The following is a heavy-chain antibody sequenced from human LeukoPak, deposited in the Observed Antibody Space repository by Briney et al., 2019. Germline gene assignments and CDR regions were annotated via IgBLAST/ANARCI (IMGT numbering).Heavy chain of an antibody. CDR1: GFSFSTQE. CDR3: ARGSYTGFDLYFDY. CDR2: ISSNSRTI. D-gene: IGHD5-12*01. J-gene: IGHJ4*01. Sequence: PGGSLRLSCATSGFSFSTQEMTWVRQAPGKGLEWVSYISSNSRTIYYADSVKGRFTISRDNTRNSVFLQLNSLRVEDTGFYYCARGSYTGFDLYFDYWRQRTLVTGSS. V-gene: IGHV3-48*03.